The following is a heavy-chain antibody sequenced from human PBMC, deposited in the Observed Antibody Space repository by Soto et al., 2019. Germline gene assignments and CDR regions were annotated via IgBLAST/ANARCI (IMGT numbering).Heavy chain of an antibody. CDR1: GFTFSSYA. V-gene: IGHV3-23*01. CDR2: ISGSGGST. D-gene: IGHD2-15*01. CDR3: ATYCSGGSCPDKRYFDY. Sequence: EVQLLESGGGLVQPGGSLRLSCAASGFTFSSYAMSWVRQAPGKGLEWVSAISGSGGSTYYADSVKGRFTISRDNSKNNLYLQMNSVRAEDTAVYYCATYCSGGSCPDKRYFDYWGQGTLVTVSS. J-gene: IGHJ4*02.